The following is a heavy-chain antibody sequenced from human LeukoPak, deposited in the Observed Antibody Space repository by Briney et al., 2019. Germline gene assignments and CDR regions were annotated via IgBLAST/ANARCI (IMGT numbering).Heavy chain of an antibody. J-gene: IGHJ5*02. V-gene: IGHV3-30*02. CDR2: IRYDGSNK. D-gene: IGHD3-10*01. CDR1: GFTFSSYG. CDR3: AKDHTSGSYYAVSNWFDP. Sequence: GGSLRLSCAASGFTFSSYGMHWVRQAPGKGLEWVAFIRYDGSNKYYADSVKGRFTISRDNSKNTLYLQMNSLRAEDTAVYYCAKDHTSGSYYAVSNWFDPWGQGTLVTVSS.